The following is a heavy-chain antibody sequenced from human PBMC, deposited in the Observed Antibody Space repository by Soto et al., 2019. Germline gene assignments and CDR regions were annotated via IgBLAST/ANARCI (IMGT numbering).Heavy chain of an antibody. Sequence: VASVKVSGKASGDTFTSYGISWVRQAPGQGLEWMGWISAYNGNTNYAQKLQGRVTMTTDTSTSTAYMELRSLRSDDTAVYYCARGKRITMVRGVRAGGWFDPWGQGTLVTVSS. CDR1: GDTFTSYG. V-gene: IGHV1-18*04. CDR3: ARGKRITMVRGVRAGGWFDP. D-gene: IGHD3-10*01. CDR2: ISAYNGNT. J-gene: IGHJ5*02.